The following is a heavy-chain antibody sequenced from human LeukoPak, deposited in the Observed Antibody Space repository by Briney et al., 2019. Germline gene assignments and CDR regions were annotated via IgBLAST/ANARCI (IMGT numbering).Heavy chain of an antibody. CDR1: GGSISSSSYY. CDR2: IYYSGST. Sequence: PSETLSLTCTVSGGSISSSSYYWGWIRQPPGKGLEWIGSIYYSGSTYYNPSLKSRVTISVDTSKNQFSLKLSSVTAADTAVYYCARVAAVGLGPFDYWGQGTLVTVSS. J-gene: IGHJ4*02. D-gene: IGHD6-13*01. CDR3: ARVAAVGLGPFDY. V-gene: IGHV4-39*07.